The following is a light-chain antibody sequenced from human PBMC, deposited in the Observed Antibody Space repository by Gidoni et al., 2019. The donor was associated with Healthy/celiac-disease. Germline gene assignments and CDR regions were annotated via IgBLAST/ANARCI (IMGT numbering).Light chain of an antibody. CDR3: MQALQTPIT. V-gene: IGKV2-28*01. J-gene: IGKJ5*01. CDR2: LGS. CDR1: QSLLHSNGYNY. Sequence: DIVMTQSPLSLLVTPGEPASISCRSSQSLLHSNGYNYLDWYLQKPGQSPQLLIYLGSNRASGVHDRFSGSGSGTDFTLEISRGEAEDVGVYYCMQALQTPITFGQGTRLKIK.